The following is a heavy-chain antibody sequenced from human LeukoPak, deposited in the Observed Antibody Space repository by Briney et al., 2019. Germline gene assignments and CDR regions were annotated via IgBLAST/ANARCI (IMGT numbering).Heavy chain of an antibody. D-gene: IGHD2-2*01. V-gene: IGHV4-4*07. CDR1: GGSISSDY. Sequence: SETLSLTCTVSGGSISSDYWSWIRQPAGKGLEWIGRIYTSGSTSYNPSLKSRVTMSVDTSKNQFSLKLSSVTAADTAVYYCARGREYCSSTSCPEAFDIWGQGTMVTVSS. J-gene: IGHJ3*02. CDR3: ARGREYCSSTSCPEAFDI. CDR2: IYTSGST.